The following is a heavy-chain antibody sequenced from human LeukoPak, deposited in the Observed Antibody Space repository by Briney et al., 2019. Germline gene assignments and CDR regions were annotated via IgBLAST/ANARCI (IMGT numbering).Heavy chain of an antibody. CDR2: IIPIFGTA. J-gene: IGHJ5*02. Sequence: GASVKVSCKASGGTFSSYAISWVRQAPGQGLEWMGGIIPIFGTANYAQKFQGRVTITADNSTSTDYMELSSLRSEDTAVYYGAAGHCTNGVCYSWFDPWGQGTLVTVSS. D-gene: IGHD2-8*01. CDR3: AAGHCTNGVCYSWFDP. V-gene: IGHV1-69*06. CDR1: GGTFSSYA.